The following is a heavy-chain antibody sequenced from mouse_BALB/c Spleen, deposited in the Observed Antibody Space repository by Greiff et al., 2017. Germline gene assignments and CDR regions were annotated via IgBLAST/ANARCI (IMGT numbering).Heavy chain of an antibody. J-gene: IGHJ1*01. V-gene: IGHV2-2*02. Sequence: QVQLQQSGPGLVQPSQSLSITCTVSGFSLTSYGVHWVRQSPGKGLEWLGVIWSGGSTDYNAAFISRLSISKDNSKSQVFFKMNSPQANDTAIYYCARKGEYWYFDVWGAGTTVTVSS. CDR1: GFSLTSYG. CDR3: ARKGEYWYFDV. CDR2: IWSGGST.